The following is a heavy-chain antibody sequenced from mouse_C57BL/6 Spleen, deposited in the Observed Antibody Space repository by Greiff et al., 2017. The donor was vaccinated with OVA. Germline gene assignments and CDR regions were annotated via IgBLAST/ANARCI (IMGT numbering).Heavy chain of an antibody. Sequence: EVKLQQSGPELVKPGASVKISCKASGYTFTDYYMNWVKQSHGKSLEWIRDINPNNGGTSYNQKFKGKATLTVDKSSSTAYMELRSLTSEDSAVYYCARSDDYGYAMDYWGQGTSVTVSS. V-gene: IGHV1-26*01. CDR3: ARSDDYGYAMDY. CDR1: GYTFTDYY. J-gene: IGHJ4*01. CDR2: INPNNGGT. D-gene: IGHD2-4*01.